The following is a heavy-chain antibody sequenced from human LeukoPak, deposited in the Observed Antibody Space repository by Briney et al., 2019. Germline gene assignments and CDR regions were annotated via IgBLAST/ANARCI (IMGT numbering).Heavy chain of an antibody. CDR3: NGGTAFDF. J-gene: IGHJ4*02. CDR1: GFTFSNAW. CDR2: ISTSGGTT. V-gene: IGHV3-11*04. Sequence: GGSLRLSCAASGFTFSNAWMSWVRQAPGKGLEWVSYISTSGGTTYYADSVKGRFTIFRDNAKNSVYLQMNSLRAEDTAIYYCNGGTAFDFWGQGTRVTVSS. D-gene: IGHD4-23*01.